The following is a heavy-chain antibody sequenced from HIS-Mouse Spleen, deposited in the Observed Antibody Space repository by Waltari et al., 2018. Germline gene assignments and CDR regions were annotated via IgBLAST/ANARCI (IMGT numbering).Heavy chain of an antibody. CDR1: GFTFSSYG. D-gene: IGHD6-19*01. CDR2: ISYDGSNK. CDR3: AKASSGWLDY. Sequence: QVQLVESGGGVVQPGRSLRLSCAASGFTFSSYGVLWVRQAPGKGLEWVAVISYDGSNKYYADPVKGRFTISRDNSKNTLYLQMNSLRAEDTAVYYCAKASSGWLDYWGQGTLVTVSS. V-gene: IGHV3-30*18. J-gene: IGHJ4*02.